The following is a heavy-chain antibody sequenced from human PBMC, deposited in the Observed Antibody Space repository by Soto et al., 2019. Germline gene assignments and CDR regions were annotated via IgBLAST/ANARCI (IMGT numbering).Heavy chain of an antibody. CDR2: IDPSDSYT. J-gene: IGHJ3*02. CDR1: GYSFTSYW. V-gene: IGHV5-10-1*01. CDR3: ARQRQDYDFWCGYSPPGAFDI. D-gene: IGHD3-3*01. Sequence: GESLKISCKGSGYSFTSYWISWVRQMPGKGLEWVGRIDPSDSYTNYSPSFQGHVTISADKSISTAYLQWSSLKASDTAMYYCARQRQDYDFWCGYSPPGAFDIWGQGTMVTVSS.